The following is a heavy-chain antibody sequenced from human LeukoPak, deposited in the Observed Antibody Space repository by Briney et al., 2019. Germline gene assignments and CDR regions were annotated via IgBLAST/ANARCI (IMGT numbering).Heavy chain of an antibody. CDR2: ISSSSSYI. D-gene: IGHD6-19*01. J-gene: IGHJ3*02. CDR3: ARAGGWAREDYKGDAFDI. CDR1: GFTFSSYS. V-gene: IGHV3-21*04. Sequence: GGSLRLSCAASGFTFSSYSMNWVHQAPGKGLEWVSSISSSSSYIYYADSVKGRFTISRDNAKNSLYLQMNSLRAEDTAVYYCARAGGWAREDYKGDAFDIWGQGTMVTVSS.